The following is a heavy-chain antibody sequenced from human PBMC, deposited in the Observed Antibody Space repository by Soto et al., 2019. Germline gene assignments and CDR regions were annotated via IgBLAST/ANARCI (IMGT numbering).Heavy chain of an antibody. V-gene: IGHV3-48*02. CDR2: ISSSRTTI. Sequence: EVQLVESGGDLVQPGGSLRLSCAGSGFTLNSYSMNWVRQAPGKGLEWVSYISSSRTTIYYADSVKGRFTISRDGAKNSLYLQMNSLRDDDTAVYYCVRGRSDSLMDVWGQGTTVTVSS. CDR3: VRGRSDSLMDV. D-gene: IGHD2-15*01. CDR1: GFTLNSYS. J-gene: IGHJ6*02.